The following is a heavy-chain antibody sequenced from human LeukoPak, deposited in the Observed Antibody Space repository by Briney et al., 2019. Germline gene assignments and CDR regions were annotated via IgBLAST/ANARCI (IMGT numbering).Heavy chain of an antibody. CDR3: AREDGYNFWTLDY. Sequence: GGSLRLSCAASGFTFSSYSMNWVRQAPGKGLEWVANIKQDGSEKYYVDSVKGRFTISRDNAKNSLYLQMNSLRAEDTAVCYCAREDGYNFWTLDYWGQGTLVTVSS. CDR1: GFTFSSYS. CDR2: IKQDGSEK. J-gene: IGHJ4*02. V-gene: IGHV3-7*01. D-gene: IGHD5-24*01.